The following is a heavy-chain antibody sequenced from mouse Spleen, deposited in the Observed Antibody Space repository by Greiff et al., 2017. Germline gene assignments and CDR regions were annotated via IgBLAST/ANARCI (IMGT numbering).Heavy chain of an antibody. CDR2: IDPEDGDT. Sequence: EVQLQQPGAELVRPGASVKLSCTASGFNIKDYYMHWVKQRPEQGLEWIGRIDPEDGDTEYAPKFQGKATMTADTSSNTAYLQLSSLTSEDTAVYYCTTYYGSSYVGFDYWGQGTTLTVSS. J-gene: IGHJ2*01. D-gene: IGHD1-1*01. V-gene: IGHV14-1*01. CDR3: TTYYGSSYVGFDY. CDR1: GFNIKDYY.